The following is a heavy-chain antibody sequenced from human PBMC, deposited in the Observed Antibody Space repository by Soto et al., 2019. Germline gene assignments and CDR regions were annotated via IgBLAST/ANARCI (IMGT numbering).Heavy chain of an antibody. Sequence: VASVKVSCKASGYTFTSYGISWVRQAPGQGLEWLGWISTYNGNTNYAQKLQGRVTMTTDTSTTTAYMELRSLRSDDTAVYYCARSQLLWFGELATAAQIKTSIIDYWGQGTLVTVSS. CDR1: GYTFTSYG. CDR2: ISTYNGNT. CDR3: ARSQLLWFGELATAAQIKTSIIDY. J-gene: IGHJ4*02. D-gene: IGHD3-10*01. V-gene: IGHV1-18*04.